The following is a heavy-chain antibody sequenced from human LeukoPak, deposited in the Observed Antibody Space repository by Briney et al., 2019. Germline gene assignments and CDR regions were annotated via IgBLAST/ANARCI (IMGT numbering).Heavy chain of an antibody. Sequence: ASVKVSCKTSGYAFTTYFIQWVRQAPGQGLEWVGIINPSDGTTSYAQKFQGRVIMTRDTSTSTVYMELRGLRSEDTADFYCARIHKYCNDGVCSDYWGQGTLVTVSS. D-gene: IGHD2-8*01. V-gene: IGHV1-46*01. CDR1: GYAFTTYF. CDR3: ARIHKYCNDGVCSDY. J-gene: IGHJ4*02. CDR2: INPSDGTT.